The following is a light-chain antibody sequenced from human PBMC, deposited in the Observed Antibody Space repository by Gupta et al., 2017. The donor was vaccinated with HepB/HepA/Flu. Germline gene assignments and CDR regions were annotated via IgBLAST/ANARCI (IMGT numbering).Light chain of an antibody. V-gene: IGKV1-39*01. Sequence: DHPMAKSPSSLSAAVGDRVTITCRASQSINTDLNWYQQTPGKAPELLIAAASSLQSGVPSRFSGSGSGTDFTLIISGLQPEDFATYYCQQSFNIPYTFGQGTKLEI. CDR3: QQSFNIPYT. CDR2: AAS. CDR1: QSINTD. J-gene: IGKJ2*01.